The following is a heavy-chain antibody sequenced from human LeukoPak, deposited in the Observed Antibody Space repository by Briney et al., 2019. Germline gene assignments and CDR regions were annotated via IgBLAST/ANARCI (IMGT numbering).Heavy chain of an antibody. D-gene: IGHD3-10*01. Sequence: SETLSLTCTVSGGSISSYYWSWIRQPPGKGLEWIGYIYYSGSTNYKPSLKSRVTISVDTSKNQFSLKLSSVTAADTAVYYCARGSVTYYGSGSYFWWGQGTLITVST. CDR2: IYYSGST. CDR1: GGSISSYY. CDR3: ARGSVTYYGSGSYFW. J-gene: IGHJ4*02. V-gene: IGHV4-59*12.